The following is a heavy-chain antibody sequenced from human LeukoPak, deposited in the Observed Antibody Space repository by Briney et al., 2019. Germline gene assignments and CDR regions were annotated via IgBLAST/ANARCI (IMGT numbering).Heavy chain of an antibody. CDR2: ISATGRDI. J-gene: IGHJ3*01. Sequence: GGCLRLSCPPSGFIFSGFEMIWVRQAPGKGLEWVSYISATGRDISYADSVKGRFTISRDNARNSLLLQMNALRAEDTALYYCARDGGPVTLHYALDSWGQGTVVTVSS. D-gene: IGHD2-15*01. CDR3: ARDGGPVTLHYALDS. V-gene: IGHV3-48*03. CDR1: GFIFSGFE.